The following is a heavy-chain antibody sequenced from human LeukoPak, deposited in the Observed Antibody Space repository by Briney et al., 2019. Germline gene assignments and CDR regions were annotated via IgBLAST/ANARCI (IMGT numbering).Heavy chain of an antibody. J-gene: IGHJ6*03. CDR3: ARRLFGGSTGVYFYYYIDV. D-gene: IGHD1-1*01. CDR2: VFFSGSA. V-gene: IGHV4-39*01. CDR1: GDSISNRNSY. Sequence: PSETLSLTCSVSGDSISNRNSYWVWIRQPPGKGPEWLGSVFFSGSAYYNESLQRRVTISVDTSKNQFSLKLKSVTAADTAVYFCARRLFGGSTGVYFYYYIDVWGKGTTVAVSS.